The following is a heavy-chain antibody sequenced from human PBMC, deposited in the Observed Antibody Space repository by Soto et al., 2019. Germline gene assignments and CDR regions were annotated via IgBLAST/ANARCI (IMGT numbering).Heavy chain of an antibody. D-gene: IGHD6-6*01. CDR1: GGSISSGGYY. J-gene: IGHJ4*02. V-gene: IGHV4-31*03. CDR2: IYYSGST. CDR3: ARDGAYSSSFHY. Sequence: SETLPLTCTVSGGSISSGGYYWSWIRQHPGKGLEWIGYIYYSGSTYYNPSLKSRVTISVDTSKNQFSLKLSSVTAADTAVYYCARDGAYSSSFHYWGQGTLVTVSS.